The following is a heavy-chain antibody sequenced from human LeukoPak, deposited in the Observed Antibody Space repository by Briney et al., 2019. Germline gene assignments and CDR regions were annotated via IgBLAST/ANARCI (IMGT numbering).Heavy chain of an antibody. V-gene: IGHV3-48*03. J-gene: IGHJ4*02. D-gene: IGHD6-13*01. CDR1: GFTFSSYE. CDR3: ARDVFQVSGYSSRGGY. CDR2: ISGSGNTI. Sequence: PGGSLRLSCAASGFTFSSYEMNWVRQAPGKGLKWVSYISGSGNTIYYADSVKGRFTISRDNAKNSLYLQMDSLRAEDTAVYYCARDVFQVSGYSSRGGYWGQGTLVTVSS.